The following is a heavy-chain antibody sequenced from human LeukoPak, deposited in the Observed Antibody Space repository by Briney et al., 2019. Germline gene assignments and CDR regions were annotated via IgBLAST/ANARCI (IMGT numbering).Heavy chain of an antibody. Sequence: PGGSLRLSCAASGFTFSSYWMHWVRQAPGKGLVWVSRINSDGSSTSYADSVKGRFTISRDNAKNTLYLQMNSLRAEDTAVYYCASEKYYYDSSGYYGDYWGQGTLVTASS. V-gene: IGHV3-74*01. J-gene: IGHJ4*02. D-gene: IGHD3-22*01. CDR2: INSDGSST. CDR3: ASEKYYYDSSGYYGDY. CDR1: GFTFSSYW.